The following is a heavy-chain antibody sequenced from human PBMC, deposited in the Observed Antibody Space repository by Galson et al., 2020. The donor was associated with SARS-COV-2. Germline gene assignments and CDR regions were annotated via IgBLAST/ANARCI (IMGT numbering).Heavy chain of an antibody. Sequence: GESLKISCAASGFSFRDYYMSWLRQAPGKGLEWISYFSGSGSTIYHADSVKGRFTISRDNGKNSLYLQMDSLRVEDTAVYYCARQARFDSSGYYGGDAFDIWGQGTMVTVSS. V-gene: IGHV3-11*04. J-gene: IGHJ3*02. CDR3: ARQARFDSSGYYGGDAFDI. CDR1: GFSFRDYY. CDR2: FSGSGSTI. D-gene: IGHD3-22*01.